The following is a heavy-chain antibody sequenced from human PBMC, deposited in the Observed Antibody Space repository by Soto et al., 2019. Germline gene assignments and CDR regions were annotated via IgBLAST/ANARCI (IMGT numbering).Heavy chain of an antibody. D-gene: IGHD3-22*01. CDR1: GYTFTSYG. Sequence: QVRLEQSGPAVKKTGASVKVSCKASGYTFTSYGISWVRQAPGQGLEWMGWINIYSGDANYAQSFQDRVTMTRDTSTNTVYMEMRTLRSDDTAVYYCARALYYYDNSGLAYWGQGTLVTVSS. J-gene: IGHJ4*02. CDR3: ARALYYYDNSGLAY. V-gene: IGHV1-18*01. CDR2: INIYSGDA.